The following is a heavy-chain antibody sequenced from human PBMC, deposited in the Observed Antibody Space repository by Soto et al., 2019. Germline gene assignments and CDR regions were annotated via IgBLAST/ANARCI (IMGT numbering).Heavy chain of an antibody. Sequence: EVQLVESGGGLVQPGGSLRLSCAASGFTFSNYWMHWFRRGPGKGLVWVSRINFGGTSISYADSVKGRCTISRDNAMNTLYLQMNSLGAEDTAVYYCARETNWGPDYWGQGTLVTVSS. CDR2: INFGGTSI. CDR3: ARETNWGPDY. D-gene: IGHD7-27*01. CDR1: GFTFSNYW. V-gene: IGHV3-74*01. J-gene: IGHJ4*02.